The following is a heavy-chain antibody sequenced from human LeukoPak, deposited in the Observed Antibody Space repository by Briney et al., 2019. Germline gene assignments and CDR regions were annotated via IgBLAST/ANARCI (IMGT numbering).Heavy chain of an antibody. CDR1: GFTFSSYA. J-gene: IGHJ4*02. CDR2: ISGSGDNR. CDR3: ARPLVATFVTATAFDY. V-gene: IGHV3-23*01. D-gene: IGHD5-12*01. Sequence: GGSLRLSCAASGFTFSSYAMSWVRQAPGKGLEWVSPISGSGDNRYFADSVKGRFTISRDNSKNTLYLQMNSLRAEDTAVYYCARPLVATFVTATAFDYWGQGTLVTVSS.